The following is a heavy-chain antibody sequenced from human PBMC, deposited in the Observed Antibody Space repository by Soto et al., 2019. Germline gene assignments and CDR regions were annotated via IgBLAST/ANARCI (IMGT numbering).Heavy chain of an antibody. J-gene: IGHJ6*02. CDR3: ARASAAGTPYYYGMDV. D-gene: IGHD6-13*01. Sequence: PGGSLRLSCAASGFTFSSYAMHWVRQAPGKGLEWVAVISYDGSNKYYADSVKGRFTISRDNSKNTLSLQMNSLRAEDTAVYYCARASAAGTPYYYGMDVWGQGTTVTVSS. CDR1: GFTFSSYA. V-gene: IGHV3-30-3*01. CDR2: ISYDGSNK.